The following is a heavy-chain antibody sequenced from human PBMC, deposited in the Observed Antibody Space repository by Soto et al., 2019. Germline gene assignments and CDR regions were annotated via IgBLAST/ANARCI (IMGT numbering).Heavy chain of an antibody. J-gene: IGHJ3*02. Sequence: EVQLVESGGGLVQPGRSLRLSCAASGFTFDDYAMHWVRQAPGKGLEWVSGISWNSGSIGYADSVKGRFTISRDNAKNSLYLQINSLRAEDTALYYCAKDLVGAAGAFDIWGQGTKVTVSS. CDR1: GFTFDDYA. D-gene: IGHD1-26*01. V-gene: IGHV3-9*01. CDR2: ISWNSGSI. CDR3: AKDLVGAAGAFDI.